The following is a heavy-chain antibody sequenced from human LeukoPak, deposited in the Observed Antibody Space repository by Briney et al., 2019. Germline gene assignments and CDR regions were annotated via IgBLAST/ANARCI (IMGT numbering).Heavy chain of an antibody. D-gene: IGHD1-26*01. CDR1: GFTFSSYN. Sequence: GSLRLSCAAPGFTFSSYNMNWVRQAPGKGLEWVSSISSSSDYIYYADLVKGRFTISRDNAKNSLYLQMHSLRAEETAVYYCARAYSETYGLGYYYMDVWGKGTTVTISS. CDR3: ARAYSETYGLGYYYMDV. V-gene: IGHV3-21*01. CDR2: ISSSSDYI. J-gene: IGHJ6*03.